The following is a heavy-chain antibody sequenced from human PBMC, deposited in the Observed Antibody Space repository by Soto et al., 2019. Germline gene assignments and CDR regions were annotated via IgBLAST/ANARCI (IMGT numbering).Heavy chain of an antibody. J-gene: IGHJ3*01. Sequence: DVQLVESGGGLIQPGESLRLSCAAFGLTVSGKKYVAWVRQAPGKGLEWVSALYDVDGSFYADSVKGRFTTSSDSSKTTVYLQMNGLRPDDTAVYYCTSWNEREHAYAVWGQGTTVTVSS. CDR2: LYDVDGS. CDR1: GLTVSGKKY. V-gene: IGHV3-53*01. D-gene: IGHD1-1*01. CDR3: TSWNEREHAYAV.